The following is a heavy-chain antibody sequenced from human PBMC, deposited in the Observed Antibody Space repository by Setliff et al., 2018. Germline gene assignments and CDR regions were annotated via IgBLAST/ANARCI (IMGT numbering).Heavy chain of an antibody. CDR1: GFTFNSYG. J-gene: IGHJ3*02. D-gene: IGHD3-22*01. V-gene: IGHV3-30*02. CDR3: AKSVTMIVPGAFDI. CDR2: IRFDGSHE. Sequence: PGGSLRLSCAASGFTFNSYGMYWVRQAPGKGLEWVAYIRFDGSHEYYGDSVKGRFTISRDTSTNTLYLQMNSLRAEDAAVYYCAKSVTMIVPGAFDIRGQGTKVTVSS.